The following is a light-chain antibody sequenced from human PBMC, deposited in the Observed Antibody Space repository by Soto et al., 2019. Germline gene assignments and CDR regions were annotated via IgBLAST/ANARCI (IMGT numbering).Light chain of an antibody. Sequence: QSALIQPASVSGSPGQSITISCTGTSGDVGAYNYVSWYQQHPGKAPKLMIYDVSNRPSGVSNRFSGSKSGNTASLTISGLQPEDEADYYCRSYTSTSTRVFGTGTKLTVL. CDR3: RSYTSTSTRV. CDR2: DVS. CDR1: SGDVGAYNY. V-gene: IGLV2-14*01. J-gene: IGLJ1*01.